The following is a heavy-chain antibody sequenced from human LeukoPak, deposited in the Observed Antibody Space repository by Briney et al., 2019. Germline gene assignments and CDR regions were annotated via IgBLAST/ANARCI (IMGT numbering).Heavy chain of an antibody. D-gene: IGHD3-10*01. J-gene: IGHJ4*02. CDR3: ARLDYYGAGAQRNASY. CDR1: GYSFTSYW. Sequence: GESLKISCKGSGYSFTSYWIGWVRQMPGKGLEWMGIIYPGDSDTRYSPSFQGQVTISADKSISTAYLQWSSLKASDTAMYYCARLDYYGAGAQRNASYWGQGTLVTVSS. CDR2: IYPGDSDT. V-gene: IGHV5-51*01.